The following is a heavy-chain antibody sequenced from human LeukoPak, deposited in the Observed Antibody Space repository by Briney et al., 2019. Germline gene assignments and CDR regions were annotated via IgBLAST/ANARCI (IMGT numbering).Heavy chain of an antibody. J-gene: IGHJ6*04. CDR1: GFIFSNYA. V-gene: IGHV3-23*01. CDR3: AKDRHDIVVVPAAKSYYGMDV. D-gene: IGHD2-2*01. CDR2: IRGSGDNT. Sequence: GGSLRLSCAASGFIFSNYALSWVRQAPGKGLEWVAAIRGSGDNTFHADSVRGRFTISRDNSKNTLYLQMNSLRAEDTAVYYCAKDRHDIVVVPAAKSYYGMDVWGKGTTVTVSS.